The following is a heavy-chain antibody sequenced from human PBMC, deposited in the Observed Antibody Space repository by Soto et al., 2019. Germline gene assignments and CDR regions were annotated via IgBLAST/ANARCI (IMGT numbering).Heavy chain of an antibody. V-gene: IGHV4-59*01. Sequence: TLSLTCTVSGGSISSYYWSWIRQPPGKGLEWIGYIYYSGSTNYNPSLKSRVTISVDTSKNQFSLKLSSVTAADTAVYYCARLHSGYDSGGLRFDLWGQGTLVTVSS. J-gene: IGHJ4*02. CDR1: GGSISSYY. CDR2: IYYSGST. CDR3: ARLHSGYDSGGLRFDL. D-gene: IGHD5-12*01.